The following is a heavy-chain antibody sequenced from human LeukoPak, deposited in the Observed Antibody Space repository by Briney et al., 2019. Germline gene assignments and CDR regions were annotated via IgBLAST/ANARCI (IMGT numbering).Heavy chain of an antibody. CDR2: ISYDGSNK. D-gene: IGHD1-26*01. CDR3: AREYSGSYYFDS. CDR1: GFTFSSYA. Sequence: PGGSLRLSCAASGFTFSSYAMHWVRQAPGKGLEWVAVISYDGSNKYYADSVKGRFTISRDNSKNTLYLQMNSLRAEDTAVYYCAREYSGSYYFDSWGQGTLVTVSS. J-gene: IGHJ4*02. V-gene: IGHV3-30*14.